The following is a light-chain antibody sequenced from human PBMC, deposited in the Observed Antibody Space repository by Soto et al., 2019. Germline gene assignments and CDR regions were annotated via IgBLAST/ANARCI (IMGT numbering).Light chain of an antibody. V-gene: IGKV3-15*01. CDR3: QQYNNWPLT. Sequence: EIVMTQSPATLSVSPGERVTLSCRATQSVSSNLAWYQQKPGQAPRLLIYGATTRATGIPARVSGSGSGTEFTLTISSQQSEDFAVYYCQQYNNWPLTFGGGTMVEFK. CDR2: GAT. CDR1: QSVSSN. J-gene: IGKJ4*01.